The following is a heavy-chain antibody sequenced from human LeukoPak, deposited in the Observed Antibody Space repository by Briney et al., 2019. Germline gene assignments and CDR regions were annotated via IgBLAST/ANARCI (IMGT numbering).Heavy chain of an antibody. J-gene: IGHJ4*02. V-gene: IGHV1-18*01. CDR2: ISAYNGNT. CDR3: ARTFADFWSGYYRGSNFDY. CDR1: GYTFTSYG. Sequence: ASVKVSCKASGYTFTSYGISWVRQAPGQGLEWMGWISAYNGNTNYAQKLQGRVTMTTDTSTSTAYMELRSLRSDDTAVYYCARTFADFWSGYYRGSNFDYWGQGTLVTVSS. D-gene: IGHD3-3*01.